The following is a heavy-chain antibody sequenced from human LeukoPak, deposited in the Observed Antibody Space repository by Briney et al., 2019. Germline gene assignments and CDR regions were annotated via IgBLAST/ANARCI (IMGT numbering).Heavy chain of an antibody. CDR3: ARDPSMFGIVIKVLTEADKGY. D-gene: IGHD3-3*01. J-gene: IGHJ4*02. CDR1: GFTFYRYW. Sequence: GGSLRLSCAASGFTFYRYWMSWVRQAPGEGLEWVASIKHDGGDKYYVDSVKGRFTISRDNAKNSLFLQMNSLRAEDTAVYYCARDPSMFGIVIKVLTEADKGYWGQGTLVTVSS. V-gene: IGHV3-7*01. CDR2: IKHDGGDK.